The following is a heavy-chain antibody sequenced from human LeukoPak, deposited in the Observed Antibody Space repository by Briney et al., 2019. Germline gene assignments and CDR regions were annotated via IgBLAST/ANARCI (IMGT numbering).Heavy chain of an antibody. CDR2: SNPNSGGT. V-gene: IGHV1-2*02. CDR3: ARELVITIFEYDMDV. Sequence: GASVKVSCKASGYTFTGNYMHWVRQAPGQGLEWMGWSNPNSGGTKYAQKFQGRVTMTRDTSISTAYMELSRLRSDDTAVYYCARELVITIFEYDMDVWGQGTTVTVSS. CDR1: GYTFTGNY. D-gene: IGHD3-9*01. J-gene: IGHJ6*02.